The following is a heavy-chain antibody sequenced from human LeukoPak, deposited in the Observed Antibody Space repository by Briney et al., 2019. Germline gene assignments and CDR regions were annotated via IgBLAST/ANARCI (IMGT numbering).Heavy chain of an antibody. D-gene: IGHD3-22*01. J-gene: IGHJ3*02. CDR3: ARDYYDSRGEAFDI. CDR2: IFYVGST. Sequence: SETLSLTCTVSGDSIGSHYWSWIRQPPEKGLEWIGYIFYVGSTNYNPSLKSRVTISVDTSKNQFSLKLNSVTAADTAVYYCARDYYDSRGEAFDIWGQGTMVTVSS. CDR1: GDSIGSHY. V-gene: IGHV4-59*11.